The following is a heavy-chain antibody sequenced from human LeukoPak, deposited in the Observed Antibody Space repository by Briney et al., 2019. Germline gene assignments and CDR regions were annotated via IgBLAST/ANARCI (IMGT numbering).Heavy chain of an antibody. CDR3: VRDFEWGFDH. V-gene: IGHV3-23*01. CDR2: ISGSGGST. J-gene: IGHJ4*02. CDR1: GFTFSSYG. Sequence: GGSLRLSCAASGFTFSSYGMSWVRQAPGKGVEWVSAISGSGGSTYYADSVKGRFTISRDNSKNTLYLQMNSLRAEDTAVYYCVRDFEWGFDHWGQGTLVTVSS. D-gene: IGHD3-9*01.